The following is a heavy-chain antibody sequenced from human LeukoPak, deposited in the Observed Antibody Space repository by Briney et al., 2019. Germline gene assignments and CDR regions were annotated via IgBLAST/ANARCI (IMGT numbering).Heavy chain of an antibody. V-gene: IGHV4-38-2*02. D-gene: IGHD1-26*01. Sequence: SETLSLTCAVSGYSISSGYYWGWSRHPPGKGLEWIGSSYHSGSTYYNPSVKSRVTISVDTSKNQLYLKLTSVTAADTAVYYCARDGSLSGSYPSAIAYWGQGPLVPVSS. CDR2: SYHSGST. J-gene: IGHJ4*02. CDR3: ARDGSLSGSYPSAIAY. CDR1: GYSISSGYY.